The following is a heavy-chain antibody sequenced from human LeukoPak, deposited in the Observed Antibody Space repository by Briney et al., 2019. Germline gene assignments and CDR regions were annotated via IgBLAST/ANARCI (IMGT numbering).Heavy chain of an antibody. CDR2: ISDDGTNK. D-gene: IGHD3-9*01. V-gene: IGHV3-30*04. Sequence: PGGSLRLSCAASRFTFSNYALHWVRQTPGKGLEWVAVISDDGTNKYYSDSVKGRFTISRDNSKNTLYLQMSSLRADDTAVYHCARGSVDHDILAAYLDYWGQGTLVTVSS. CDR3: ARGSVDHDILAAYLDY. CDR1: RFTFSNYA. J-gene: IGHJ4*02.